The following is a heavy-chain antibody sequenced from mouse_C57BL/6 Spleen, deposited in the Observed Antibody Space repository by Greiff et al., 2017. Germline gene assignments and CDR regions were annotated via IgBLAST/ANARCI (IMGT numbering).Heavy chain of an antibody. CDR2: INPSTGGT. CDR3: ARWGGDY. J-gene: IGHJ2*01. Sequence: EVHLVESGPELVKPGASVKISCKASGYSFTGYYMNWVKQSPEKSLEWIGEINPSTGGTTYNQKFKAKATLTVDKSSSTAYMQLKSLTSEDSAVYYCARWGGDYWGQGTTLTVSS. CDR1: GYSFTGYY. V-gene: IGHV1-42*01.